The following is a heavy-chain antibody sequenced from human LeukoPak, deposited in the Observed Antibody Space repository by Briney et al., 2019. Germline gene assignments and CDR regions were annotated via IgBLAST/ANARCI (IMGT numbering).Heavy chain of an antibody. CDR1: GFTFSSYG. CDR3: ARDPIVGATKGDRGY. CDR2: IRYDGSNK. D-gene: IGHD1-26*01. J-gene: IGHJ4*02. Sequence: PGGSLRLSCAASGFTFSSYGMIWVRQAPGKGLEWVAFIRYDGSNKYYADSVKGRFTISRDNAKNSLYLQMNSLRAEDTAVYYCARDPIVGATKGDRGYWGQGTLVTVSS. V-gene: IGHV3-30*02.